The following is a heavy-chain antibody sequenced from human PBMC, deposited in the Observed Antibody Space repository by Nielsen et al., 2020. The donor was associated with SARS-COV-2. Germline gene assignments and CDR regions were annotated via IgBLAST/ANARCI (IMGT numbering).Heavy chain of an antibody. D-gene: IGHD3-22*01. Sequence: WIRQPPGKGLEWVANIKQDGSEKYYVDSVKGRFTISRDNAKNSLYLQMNSLRAEDTAVYYCARDRRDYYDSTLFGMDVWGQGTTVTVSS. CDR3: ARDRRDYYDSTLFGMDV. CDR2: IKQDGSEK. J-gene: IGHJ6*02. V-gene: IGHV3-7*03.